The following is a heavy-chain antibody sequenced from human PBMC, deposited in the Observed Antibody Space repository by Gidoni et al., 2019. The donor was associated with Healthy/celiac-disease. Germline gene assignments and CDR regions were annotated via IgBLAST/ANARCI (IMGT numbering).Heavy chain of an antibody. CDR3: ARDRGGAVAGNFDY. D-gene: IGHD6-13*01. CDR1: GFTFSNYA. V-gene: IGHV3-30-3*01. Sequence: QVQLVESGGGVVQPGTSLRLSCAASGFTFSNYAMHWVRQAPGKGLEWVAVISYDGTTKYYADSVKGRFTISRDNSKNTLYLQMNSLRAEDTAVDYCARDRGGAVAGNFDYWGQGTLVTVSS. CDR2: ISYDGTTK. J-gene: IGHJ4*02.